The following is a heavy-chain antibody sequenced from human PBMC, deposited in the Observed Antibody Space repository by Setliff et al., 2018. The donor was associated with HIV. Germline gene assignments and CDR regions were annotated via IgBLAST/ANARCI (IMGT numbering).Heavy chain of an antibody. Sequence: SGPTLVNPTQTLTLTGTFSGFSLSTSAMRVSWIRQPPGKALEWLARIDWDDDKFYSTSLKTRLTISKDTSKNQVVLIMTNMDPVDTATYYCARDIAAAGPNAFDIWGQGTMVTVSS. CDR1: GFSLSTSAMR. D-gene: IGHD6-13*01. J-gene: IGHJ3*02. CDR2: IDWDDDK. CDR3: ARDIAAAGPNAFDI. V-gene: IGHV2-70*04.